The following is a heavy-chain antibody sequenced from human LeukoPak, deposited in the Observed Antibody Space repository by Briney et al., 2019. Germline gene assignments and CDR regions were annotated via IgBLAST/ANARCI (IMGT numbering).Heavy chain of an antibody. J-gene: IGHJ4*02. Sequence: PGGSLRLSCAASVFTVSSNFMSWVRQAPGKGLEWVSLIYGGGSTYYPDSVKGRFTISRDNSKNTLYLQMNSLRAEDTAVYYCAAGIVAAFGVFDYWGQGTLVTVSS. CDR2: IYGGGST. CDR1: VFTVSSNF. D-gene: IGHD1-26*01. CDR3: AAGIVAAFGVFDY. V-gene: IGHV3-66*02.